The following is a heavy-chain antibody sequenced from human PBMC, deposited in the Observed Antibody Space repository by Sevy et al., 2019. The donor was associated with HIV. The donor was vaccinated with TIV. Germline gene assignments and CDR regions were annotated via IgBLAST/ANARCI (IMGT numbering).Heavy chain of an antibody. D-gene: IGHD3-22*01. Sequence: GGSLRLSCAASGFTFSSYAMSWVRQAPGKGLEWVSSISGSGSFTYYADSVKGHVTISRDNSKNTLYLQMTSLRAEDTDVYYCAKEGQGEYYDSSGSFDYWGQGTLVTVSS. CDR1: GFTFSSYA. J-gene: IGHJ4*02. CDR3: AKEGQGEYYDSSGSFDY. V-gene: IGHV3-23*01. CDR2: ISGSGSFT.